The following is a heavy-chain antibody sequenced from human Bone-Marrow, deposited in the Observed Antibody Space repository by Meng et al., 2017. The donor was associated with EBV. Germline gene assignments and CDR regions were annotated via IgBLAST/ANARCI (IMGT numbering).Heavy chain of an antibody. CDR1: GGSISSSSYY. J-gene: IGHJ5*02. CDR2: IYYSGST. D-gene: IGHD2-8*02. Sequence: LQLQESGPGLVKPSATLSLTCTVSGGSISSSSYYWGWIRQPPGKGLEWIGSIYYSGSTYYNPSLKSRVTISVDTSKNQFSLKLSSVTAADTAVYYCARQDIVLVVKGCWFDPWGQGTLVTVSS. V-gene: IGHV4-39*01. CDR3: ARQDIVLVVKGCWFDP.